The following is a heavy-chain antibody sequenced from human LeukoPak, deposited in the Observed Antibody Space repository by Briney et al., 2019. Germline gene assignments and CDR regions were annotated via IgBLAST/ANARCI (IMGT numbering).Heavy chain of an antibody. CDR3: ARDLLSTYDFWSDTDY. CDR1: GFIFSSNF. D-gene: IGHD3-3*01. Sequence: GGSLRLSCVASGFIFSSNFMSWVRQAPGKGLEWVSGIYGGGSTNYADSVKGRFTISRDNSKNTLYLQMNSLRAEDTAVYYCARDLLSTYDFWSDTDYWGQGTLVTVSS. V-gene: IGHV3-53*01. J-gene: IGHJ4*02. CDR2: IYGGGST.